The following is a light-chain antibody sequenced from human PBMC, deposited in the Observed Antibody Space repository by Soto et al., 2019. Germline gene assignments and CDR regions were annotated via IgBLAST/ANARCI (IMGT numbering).Light chain of an antibody. CDR2: GAS. Sequence: EIVLTQSPGTLSLSPGERATLSCRASQSVSSSYLAWYQQKPGQAHRLLIYGASSRATGIPDRFSGSGSGTDFTLTISRLEPEDFAVYYCQQYGSSPPYTFGQGTKREIK. V-gene: IGKV3-20*01. CDR1: QSVSSSY. J-gene: IGKJ2*01. CDR3: QQYGSSPPYT.